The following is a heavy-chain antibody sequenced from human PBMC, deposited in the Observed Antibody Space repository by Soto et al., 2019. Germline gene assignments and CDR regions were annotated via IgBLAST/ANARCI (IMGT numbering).Heavy chain of an antibody. J-gene: IGHJ6*02. V-gene: IGHV4-30-4*01. CDR3: ARDSDTGGVFGNHYYYYGMDV. CDR2: IYYSGST. Sequence: WSWIRQPPGKGLEWIGYIYYSGSTYYNPSLKSRVTISVDTSKNQFSLKLSSVTAADTAVYYCARDSDTGGVFGNHYYYYGMDVWGQGTTVTVSS. D-gene: IGHD3-3*01.